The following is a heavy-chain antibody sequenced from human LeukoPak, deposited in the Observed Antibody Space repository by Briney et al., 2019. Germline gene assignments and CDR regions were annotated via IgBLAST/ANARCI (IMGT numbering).Heavy chain of an antibody. D-gene: IGHD6-13*01. CDR3: ARALIAAAFLVPFQH. Sequence: ASVKVSCKASGYTFTGYYMHWVRQAPGQGLEWMGWINPNSGGTNYAQKFQGRVTMTRDTSISTAYMELSRLRSDDTAVYYCARALIAAAFLVPFQHWGQGTLVTVSS. CDR1: GYTFTGYY. CDR2: INPNSGGT. J-gene: IGHJ1*01. V-gene: IGHV1-2*02.